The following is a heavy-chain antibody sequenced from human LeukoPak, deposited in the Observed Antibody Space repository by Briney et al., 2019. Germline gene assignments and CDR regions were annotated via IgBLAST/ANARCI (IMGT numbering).Heavy chain of an antibody. CDR2: IYTSGST. CDR1: GGSISSYY. Sequence: KPSETLSLTCTVSGGSISSYYWSWIRQPPGKGLEWIGRIYTSGSTNYNPSLKSRVTISVDTSKNQFSLKLSSVTAADTAVYYCASSSYSSSWYGYYYYMDVWGKGTTVTVSS. D-gene: IGHD6-13*01. V-gene: IGHV4-4*08. CDR3: ASSSYSSSWYGYYYYMDV. J-gene: IGHJ6*03.